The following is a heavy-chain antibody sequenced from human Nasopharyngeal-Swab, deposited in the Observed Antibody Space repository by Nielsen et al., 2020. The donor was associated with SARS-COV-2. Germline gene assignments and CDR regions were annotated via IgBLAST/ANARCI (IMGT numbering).Heavy chain of an antibody. CDR2: ISSSSSYI. CDR1: GFTFNNYN. CDR3: ARDGLDYDFWSAYFMDV. J-gene: IGHJ6*04. V-gene: IGHV3-21*01. D-gene: IGHD3-3*01. Sequence: GESLKISCAASGFTFNNYNFNWVRQAPGKGLEWVSSISSSSSYIYYADSVKGRFTISRDNAKNSPYLQMNSLRAEDTAVHYCARDGLDYDFWSAYFMDVWGKGTTVIVSS.